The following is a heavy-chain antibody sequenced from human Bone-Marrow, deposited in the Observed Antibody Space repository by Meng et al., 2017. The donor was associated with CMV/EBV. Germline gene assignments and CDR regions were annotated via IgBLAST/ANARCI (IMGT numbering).Heavy chain of an antibody. D-gene: IGHD6-13*01. CDR3: AKDRDSSSWQHYYYGMDV. Sequence: GESLKISCAASGFTFSSYSMNWVRQAPGKGLEWVANIKQDGSEKYYVDSVKGRFTISRDNAKNSLYLQMNSLRAEDTALYYCAKDRDSSSWQHYYYGMDVWGQGTTVTVSS. V-gene: IGHV3-7*03. CDR1: GFTFSSYS. J-gene: IGHJ6*02. CDR2: IKQDGSEK.